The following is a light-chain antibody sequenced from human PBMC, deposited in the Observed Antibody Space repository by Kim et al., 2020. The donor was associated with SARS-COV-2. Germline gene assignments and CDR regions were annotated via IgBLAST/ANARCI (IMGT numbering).Light chain of an antibody. CDR3: SAWDSSLNVWV. V-gene: IGLV10-54*01. CDR1: TNNVGDQG. J-gene: IGLJ3*02. CDR2: RNN. Sequence: QAGLTQPPSVSKGLRQTATLTCTGNTNNVGDQGAAWLQQHLGHPPKLLSYRNNNRPSGISERLSASRSGNTASLTITGLQPEDEADYYCSAWDSSLNVWVFGGGTQLTVL.